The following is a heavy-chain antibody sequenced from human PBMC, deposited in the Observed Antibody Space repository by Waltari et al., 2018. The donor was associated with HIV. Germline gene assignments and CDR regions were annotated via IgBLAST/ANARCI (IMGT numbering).Heavy chain of an antibody. J-gene: IGHJ4*02. CDR3: ARMEPQHRYHLDF. CDR2: IYDSGNT. CDR1: GGSISSFS. V-gene: IGHV4-59*01. D-gene: IGHD1-1*01. Sequence: QVQLQESGPGLVKPSETLSLTCTVSGGSISSFSWSWIRQPPGKGLEWIGYIYDSGNTNYKPSLRRRITVSVDASKNQGSLKIRSVTAADTAIYYCARMEPQHRYHLDFWGQGTLVTVSS.